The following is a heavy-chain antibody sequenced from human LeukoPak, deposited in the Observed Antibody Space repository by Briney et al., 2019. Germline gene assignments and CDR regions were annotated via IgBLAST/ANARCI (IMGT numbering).Heavy chain of an antibody. J-gene: IGHJ6*02. CDR2: IYSGDNT. V-gene: IGHV3-66*01. Sequence: GGSLRLSCAASGFTVTSNYMSWVRQAPGTGLEWVSVIYSGDNTYYADSVKGRFTISRDNSKNTLYLQMNSLRAEDTAVYYCARDKYCSSTSCWHGMDVWGQGTTVTVSS. D-gene: IGHD2-2*01. CDR3: ARDKYCSSTSCWHGMDV. CDR1: GFTVTSNY.